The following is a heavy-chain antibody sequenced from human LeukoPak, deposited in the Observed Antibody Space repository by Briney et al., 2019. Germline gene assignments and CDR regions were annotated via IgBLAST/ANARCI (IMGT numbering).Heavy chain of an antibody. D-gene: IGHD3-22*01. CDR1: GFTFRSYE. V-gene: IGHV3-48*03. Sequence: GSLRLSCAASGFTFRSYEIDWVRQAPGKGLEWVSYISNSGSTIYYADSVKGRFTISRDNAKNSLFLQMNSLRAEDTAVYYCARDPPGSSGYDYWGQGALVTVSS. CDR2: ISNSGSTI. J-gene: IGHJ4*02. CDR3: ARDPPGSSGYDY.